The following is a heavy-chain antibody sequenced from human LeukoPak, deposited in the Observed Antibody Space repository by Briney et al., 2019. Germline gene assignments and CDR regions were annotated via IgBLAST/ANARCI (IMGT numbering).Heavy chain of an antibody. CDR1: GYTFSSYG. CDR2: ISADNGNT. Sequence: ASVKVSCKASGYTFSSYGISWVRQAPGQGLEWMGWISADNGNTNSAQKVQGRVTMTTDASTSTAYMELRSLRSDDTAVYYCARTSANGGTYHNVFRYWGQGTLVTVSS. J-gene: IGHJ4*02. CDR3: ARTSANGGTYHNVFRY. D-gene: IGHD1-26*01. V-gene: IGHV1-18*01.